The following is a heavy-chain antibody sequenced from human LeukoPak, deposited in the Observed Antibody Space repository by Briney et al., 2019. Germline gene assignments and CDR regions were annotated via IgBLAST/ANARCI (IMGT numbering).Heavy chain of an antibody. CDR2: ISWNSGSI. D-gene: IGHD2-2*01. J-gene: IGHJ4*02. Sequence: GGSLRLSCAASGFTFDDYAMHWVRQAPGKGLEWVSGISWNSGSIGYADSVKGRFTISRDNAKNSLYLQMNSLRAEDTAVYYCARDKGSRGVYCSSTSCYSGAEYYFDYWGQGTLVTVSS. CDR3: ARDKGSRGVYCSSTSCYSGAEYYFDY. CDR1: GFTFDDYA. V-gene: IGHV3-9*01.